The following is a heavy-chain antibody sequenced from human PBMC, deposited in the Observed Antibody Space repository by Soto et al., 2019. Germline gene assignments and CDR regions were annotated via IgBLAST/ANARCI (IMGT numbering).Heavy chain of an antibody. Sequence: GGSLRLSCAASGFTFSDYYMSWIRQAPGKGLEWVSYISSSSTYTNYADSVRGRFTISRDNAKNSLYLQMNSLRAEDTAVYYCARAGAYCGGDCYFDAFDIWGQGTMVTV. CDR1: GFTFSDYY. V-gene: IGHV3-11*06. CDR3: ARAGAYCGGDCYFDAFDI. CDR2: ISSSSTYT. J-gene: IGHJ3*02. D-gene: IGHD2-21*02.